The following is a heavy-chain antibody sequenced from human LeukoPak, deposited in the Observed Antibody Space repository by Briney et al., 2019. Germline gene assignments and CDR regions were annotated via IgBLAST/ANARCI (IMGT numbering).Heavy chain of an antibody. J-gene: IGHJ4*02. CDR3: AKESLQCFDY. V-gene: IGHV3-30*18. D-gene: IGHD3-10*01. Sequence: PGRSLRLSCAASGFTFSSYGMHWVRQAPGKELEWVAVISYDGSNKYYADSVKGRFTISRDNSKNTLYLQMNSLRAEDTAVYYCAKESLQCFDYWGQGTLVTVSS. CDR2: ISYDGSNK. CDR1: GFTFSSYG.